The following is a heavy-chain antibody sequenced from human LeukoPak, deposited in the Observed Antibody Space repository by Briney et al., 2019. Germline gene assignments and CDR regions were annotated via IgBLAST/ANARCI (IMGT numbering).Heavy chain of an antibody. CDR1: GYTFTSYY. D-gene: IGHD5-24*01. V-gene: IGHV1-46*01. J-gene: IGHJ4*02. Sequence: ASVKVSCKASGYTFTSYYMHWVRQAPGQGLEWMGIINPSGGSTSYAQKFQGRVTITTDESTSTAYMELSSLRSEDTAVYYCARSGRWLQLGHFDYWGQGTLVTVSS. CDR3: ARSGRWLQLGHFDY. CDR2: INPSGGST.